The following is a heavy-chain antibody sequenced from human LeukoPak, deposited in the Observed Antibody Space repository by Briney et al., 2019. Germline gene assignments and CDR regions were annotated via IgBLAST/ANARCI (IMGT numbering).Heavy chain of an antibody. CDR1: GFTFSSYW. CDR2: IKHDGSEK. D-gene: IGHD6-13*01. Sequence: GGSLRLSCAASGFTFSSYWMNWVRQAPGKGLEWVANIKHDGSEKYYVDSVKGRFTISRDNAKNSFYLQMNSLRAEDTAVYYCARAVGSSWYYFDYWGQGTLVTVSS. V-gene: IGHV3-7*01. CDR3: ARAVGSSWYYFDY. J-gene: IGHJ4*02.